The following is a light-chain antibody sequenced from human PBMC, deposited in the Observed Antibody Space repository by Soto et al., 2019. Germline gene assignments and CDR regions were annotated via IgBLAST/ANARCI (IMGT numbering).Light chain of an antibody. CDR3: QQRSDWPT. CDR1: QYIRTY. Sequence: IVLTQSPATLSLSPWERATLSCRASQYIRTYLAWYQQRPGQPPRLLIYDASNRATGVPARFSGSGSGTDFTLTISSLEPEDFAVYYCQQRSDWPTFGQGTRLEIK. CDR2: DAS. J-gene: IGKJ5*01. V-gene: IGKV3-11*01.